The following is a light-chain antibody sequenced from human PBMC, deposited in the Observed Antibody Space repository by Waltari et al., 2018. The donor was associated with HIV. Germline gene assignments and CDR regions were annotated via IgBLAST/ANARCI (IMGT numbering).Light chain of an antibody. Sequence: QSVLTQPPSASGTPGQRVTISCSGSSSNIGSNTVNWYQQLPGTAPKLLIYSNNQRHSGVPDRFSGSKSGTSASLAISGLQSEDEADYYCAAWDDSLNGHVFGGGTKLTVL. CDR1: SSNIGSNT. V-gene: IGLV1-44*01. J-gene: IGLJ3*02. CDR3: AAWDDSLNGHV. CDR2: SNN.